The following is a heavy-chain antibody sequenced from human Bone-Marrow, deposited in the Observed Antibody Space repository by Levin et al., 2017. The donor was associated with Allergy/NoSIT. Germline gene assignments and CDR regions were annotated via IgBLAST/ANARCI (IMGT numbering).Heavy chain of an antibody. CDR2: ITTSSGAK. CDR1: GFTFSDYY. Sequence: TPGGSLRLSCAASGFTFSDYYMSWIRQAPGKGLEWVSYITTSSGAKYYADSVKGRITISRDNAKNTLYLHMTSLRAEDTAVYFCAKGKISGATYALDVWGQGTTVIVS. D-gene: IGHD1-1*01. J-gene: IGHJ6*02. V-gene: IGHV3-11*01. CDR3: AKGKISGATYALDV.